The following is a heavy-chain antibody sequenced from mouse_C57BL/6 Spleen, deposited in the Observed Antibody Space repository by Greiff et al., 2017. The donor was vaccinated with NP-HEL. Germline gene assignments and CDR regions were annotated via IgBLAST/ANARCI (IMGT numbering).Heavy chain of an antibody. D-gene: IGHD1-1*01. CDR2: IYPGSGST. Sequence: VQLQQSGAELVKPGASVKMSCKASGYTFTSYWIAWVKQRPGQGLEWIGDIYPGSGSTNYNEKFKSKATLTVDTSSSTAYMQLSSLTSEDSAVYYCASLITTVVAPGWGQGTTLTVSS. V-gene: IGHV1-55*01. J-gene: IGHJ2*01. CDR3: ASLITTVVAPG. CDR1: GYTFTSYW.